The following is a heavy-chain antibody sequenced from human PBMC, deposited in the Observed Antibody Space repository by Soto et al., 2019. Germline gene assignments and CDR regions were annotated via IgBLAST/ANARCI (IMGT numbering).Heavy chain of an antibody. CDR3: ARDGDVNTGFGKDY. CDR1: GFTFSSYG. CDR2: IWHDGGNK. J-gene: IGHJ4*02. Sequence: GGSLRLSCAASGFTFSSYGMHWVRQAPGKGLEWVAFIWHDGGNKFYAESVKGRFTISRDNSKNTLYLQMTSLSAEDTAMYYCARDGDVNTGFGKDYWGQGXLVTVYS. D-gene: IGHD3-16*01. V-gene: IGHV3-33*01.